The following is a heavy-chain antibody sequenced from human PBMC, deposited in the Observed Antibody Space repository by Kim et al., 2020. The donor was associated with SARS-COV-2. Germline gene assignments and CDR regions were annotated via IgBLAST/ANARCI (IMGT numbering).Heavy chain of an antibody. D-gene: IGHD3-10*01. Sequence: GGSLRLSCAASGFTFSSYAMHWVRQAPGKGLEWVAVISYDGSNKYYADSVKGRFTISRDNSKNTLYLQMNSLRAEDTAVYYCAGSGSYYNRVYYYYGMDVWGQGTTVTVSS. CDR2: ISYDGSNK. J-gene: IGHJ6*02. CDR1: GFTFSSYA. V-gene: IGHV3-30*04. CDR3: AGSGSYYNRVYYYYGMDV.